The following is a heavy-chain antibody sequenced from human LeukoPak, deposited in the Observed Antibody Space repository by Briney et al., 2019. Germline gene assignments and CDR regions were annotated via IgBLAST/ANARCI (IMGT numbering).Heavy chain of an antibody. D-gene: IGHD3-9*01. CDR3: ARDYYDVLTGYYEDAFDI. J-gene: IGHJ3*02. CDR2: IWYDGSNK. V-gene: IGHV3-33*01. Sequence: GRSLRLSCAASGFTFSSYGMHWVRQAPGKGLEWVAVIWYDGSNKYYADSVKGRFTISRDNSKNTLYLQMNSLRAEDTAVYYCARDYYDVLTGYYEDAFDIWGQGTMVTVSS. CDR1: GFTFSSYG.